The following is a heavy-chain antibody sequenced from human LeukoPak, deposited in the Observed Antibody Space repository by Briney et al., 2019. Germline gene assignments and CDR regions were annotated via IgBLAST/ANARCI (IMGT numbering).Heavy chain of an antibody. V-gene: IGHV3-23*01. CDR1: GFTFSTYA. CDR2: ISGSGGGT. D-gene: IGHD5-12*01. Sequence: GGSLRLSCAPSGFTFSTYAMTWVRQAPGQGLEWVSTISGSGGGTHYADSVKGRFTVSRDNSKNTLYLQMNSLRAEDTAVYYCEKETGYSGYDYGDYWGQGTLVTVSS. CDR3: EKETGYSGYDYGDY. J-gene: IGHJ4*02.